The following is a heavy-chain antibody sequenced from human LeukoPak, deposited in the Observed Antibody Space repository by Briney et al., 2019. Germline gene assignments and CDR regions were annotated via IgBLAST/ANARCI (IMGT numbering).Heavy chain of an antibody. V-gene: IGHV4-34*01. CDR1: GGSFSGYY. J-gene: IGHJ4*02. Sequence: SETLSLTCAVYGGSFSGYYWSWIRQPPGKGLEWIGEINHSGSTNYNPSLKSRVTISVDTSKNQFSLKLSSVTAADTAVYYCASLYGDYEGDFDYWGQGTLVTVSS. D-gene: IGHD4-17*01. CDR2: INHSGST. CDR3: ASLYGDYEGDFDY.